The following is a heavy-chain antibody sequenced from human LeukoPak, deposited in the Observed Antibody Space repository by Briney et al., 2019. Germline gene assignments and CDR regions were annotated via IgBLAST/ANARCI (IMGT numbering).Heavy chain of an antibody. Sequence: PGGSLRLSCAASRFTFSTYAMSWVRQAPGKGLEWVSAISGSGGSTYYADSVKGRFTISRDNSENTLYLQMNSLRAEDTAVYYCAKEGSGYYYYYYMDVWGKGTTVTISS. D-gene: IGHD2-15*01. J-gene: IGHJ6*03. V-gene: IGHV3-23*01. CDR2: ISGSGGST. CDR1: RFTFSTYA. CDR3: AKEGSGYYYYYYMDV.